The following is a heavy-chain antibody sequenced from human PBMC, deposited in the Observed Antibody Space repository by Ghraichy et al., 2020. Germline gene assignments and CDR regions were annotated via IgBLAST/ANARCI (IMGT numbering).Heavy chain of an antibody. CDR1: GFTFSSYA. J-gene: IGHJ6*03. Sequence: GGSLRLSCAASGFTFSSYAMSWVRQAPGKGLEWVSAISGSGGSTYYADSVKGRFTISRDNPKNTLYLQMNSLRAEDTAVYYCSRVGRYYYNYYMDVWGKGTTVTVSS. CDR2: ISGSGGST. V-gene: IGHV3-23*01. D-gene: IGHD3-16*01. CDR3: SRVGRYYYNYYMDV.